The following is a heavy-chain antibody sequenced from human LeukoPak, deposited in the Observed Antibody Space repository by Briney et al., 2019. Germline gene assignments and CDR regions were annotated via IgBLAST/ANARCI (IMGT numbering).Heavy chain of an antibody. Sequence: APVKVSCKASGYTFTSYYMHWVRQAPGQGLEWMGIINPSGGSTSYAQKFQGRVTMTRDTSTSTVYMELSSLRSEDTAVYYCARDNTGNSSWYRYFDYWGQGTPVTVSS. CDR1: GYTFTSYY. V-gene: IGHV1-46*01. CDR3: ARDNTGNSSWYRYFDY. CDR2: INPSGGST. J-gene: IGHJ4*02. D-gene: IGHD6-13*01.